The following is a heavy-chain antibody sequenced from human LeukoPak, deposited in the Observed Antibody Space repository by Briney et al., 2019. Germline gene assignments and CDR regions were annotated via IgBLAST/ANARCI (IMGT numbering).Heavy chain of an antibody. J-gene: IGHJ4*02. CDR2: INPNSDYT. Sequence: ASVKVSCKASGYTFTNYGMNWVRQAPGQGLEWMGWINPNSDYTFYAQKFQGRVTLTRDTSISTVYMELTTLTSDDTALYYCAVAPGDYWGQGTLVSASA. D-gene: IGHD2-21*01. CDR3: AVAPGDY. V-gene: IGHV1-2*02. CDR1: GYTFTNYG.